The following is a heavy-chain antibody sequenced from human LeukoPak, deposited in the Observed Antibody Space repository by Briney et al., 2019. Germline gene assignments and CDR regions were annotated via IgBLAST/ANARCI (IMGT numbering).Heavy chain of an antibody. Sequence: GESLKISCTGSGDSFTSYWIGWVRQMPWKGLEWMGISYPGDSDTRYSPSFQGQVTISADKSISTAYLQWSSLKASDTVFFFKQKTAYEILTGYYNSLDYWGQGTLVTVSS. D-gene: IGHD3-9*01. CDR2: SYPGDSDT. V-gene: IGHV5-51*01. CDR3: QKTAYEILTGYYNSLDY. J-gene: IGHJ4*02. CDR1: GDSFTSYW.